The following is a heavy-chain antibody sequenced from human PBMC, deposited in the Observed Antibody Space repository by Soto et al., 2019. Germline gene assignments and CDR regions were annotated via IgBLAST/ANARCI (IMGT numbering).Heavy chain of an antibody. D-gene: IGHD6-13*01. CDR1: GGSISSYY. V-gene: IGHV4-59*01. CDR3: ARDDAAAGTNDAFDI. Sequence: PSETLSLTCTVSGGSISSYYWSWIRQPPGKGLEWIGYIYYSGSTNYNPSLKSRVTISVDTSKNQFSLKLSSVTAADTAVYYCARDDAAAGTNDAFDIWGQGTMVTVSS. J-gene: IGHJ3*02. CDR2: IYYSGST.